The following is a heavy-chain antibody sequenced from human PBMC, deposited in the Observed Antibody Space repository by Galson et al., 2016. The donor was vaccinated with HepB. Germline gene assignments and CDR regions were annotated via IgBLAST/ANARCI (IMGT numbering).Heavy chain of an antibody. J-gene: IGHJ3*02. Sequence: SLRLSCAASGFSFSDYYMSWIRQAPGKGLEWVSYIIGSGSTISYADSVKGRFTTSRDNAKNSLFLQMNSLRAEDTAVYFCARGIAAAGWVAFDIWGQGTMVTVSS. V-gene: IGHV3-11*04. CDR2: IIGSGSTI. CDR1: GFSFSDYY. CDR3: ARGIAAAGWVAFDI. D-gene: IGHD6-13*01.